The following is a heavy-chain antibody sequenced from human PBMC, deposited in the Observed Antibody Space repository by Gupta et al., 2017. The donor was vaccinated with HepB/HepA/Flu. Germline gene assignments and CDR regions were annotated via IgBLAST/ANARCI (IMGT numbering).Heavy chain of an antibody. CDR1: GLTVSSNT. V-gene: IGHV3-53*01. D-gene: IGHD5-18*01. CDR3: ARGAIVDTAMVPLVY. Sequence: EVQLVESGGGLMQPGGSLRLSGAAFGLTVSSNTISWVGQAPGKGLEWVSIIYSGGSTYYVDSVKGRFTISRDNSKNTLYLQMNSLRAEDTAVYYCARGAIVDTAMVPLVYWGQGTLVTVSS. J-gene: IGHJ4*02. CDR2: IYSGGST.